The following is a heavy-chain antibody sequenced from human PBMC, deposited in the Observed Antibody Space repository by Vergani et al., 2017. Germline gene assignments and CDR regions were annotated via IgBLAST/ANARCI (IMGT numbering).Heavy chain of an antibody. CDR1: GFTFSSYS. D-gene: IGHD3-3*01. CDR2: ISSSSSTI. Sequence: EVQLVESRGGLVQPGGSLRLSCAASGFTFSSYSMNWVRQAPGKGLEWVSYISSSSSTIYYADSVKGRFTISRDNAKNSLYLQMNSLRAEDTAVYYCARDTYDFWSGPSGPNWFDPWGQGTLVTVSS. J-gene: IGHJ5*02. CDR3: ARDTYDFWSGPSGPNWFDP. V-gene: IGHV3-48*01.